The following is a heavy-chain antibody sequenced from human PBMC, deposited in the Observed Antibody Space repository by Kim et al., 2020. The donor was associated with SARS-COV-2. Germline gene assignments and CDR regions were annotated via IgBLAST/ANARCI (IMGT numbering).Heavy chain of an antibody. J-gene: IGHJ4*02. CDR3: ARDPYHYRITMVREYYFDY. CDR1: GGSISSSSYY. Sequence: SETLSLTCTVSGGSISSSSYYWGWIRQPPGKGLEWIGSIYYSGSTYYNPSLKSRVTISVDTSKNQFSLKLSSVTAADTAVYYCARDPYHYRITMVREYYFDYWGQGTLVTVSS. V-gene: IGHV4-39*07. CDR2: IYYSGST. D-gene: IGHD3-10*01.